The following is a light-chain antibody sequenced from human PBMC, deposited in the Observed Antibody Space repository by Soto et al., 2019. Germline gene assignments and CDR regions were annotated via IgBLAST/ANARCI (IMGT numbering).Light chain of an antibody. CDR1: QSISNY. Sequence: DIHMTQSPSSLSASVGDRVTITCRASQSISNYLNWYQQKPGKAPKLLIYTASTLQSGVPSRFSGSGSGTDFTLTISSLQPEDFATYYCQQSYDTHSLIFGGGTKVDIK. V-gene: IGKV1-39*01. CDR2: TAS. CDR3: QQSYDTHSLI. J-gene: IGKJ4*01.